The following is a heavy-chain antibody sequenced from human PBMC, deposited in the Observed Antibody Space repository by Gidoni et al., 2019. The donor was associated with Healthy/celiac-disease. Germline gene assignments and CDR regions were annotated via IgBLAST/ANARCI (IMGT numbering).Heavy chain of an antibody. CDR3: AKDGEWGGWVG. CDR1: GFTFSSYA. J-gene: IGHJ4*02. Sequence: EVQLLESGGGLVQPGGSLRLSCAGSGFTFSSYAMSWVRQSPGTGLEWVSAISGSGGSTYYSVPVKGRFTISRVNSKNTRYLQMNILISDDTAVYYCAKDGEWGGWVGWGQGTLVTVSS. CDR2: ISGSGGST. D-gene: IGHD3-16*01. V-gene: IGHV3-23*01.